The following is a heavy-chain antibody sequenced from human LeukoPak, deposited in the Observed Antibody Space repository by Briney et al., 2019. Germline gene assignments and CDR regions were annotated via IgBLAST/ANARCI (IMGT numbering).Heavy chain of an antibody. V-gene: IGHV1-69*13. J-gene: IGHJ3*02. CDR1: GGTFSSYA. CDR2: TIPIFGTA. CDR3: ARRTRQQLATNDAFDI. Sequence: SVKVSCKASGGTFSSYAISWVRQAPGQGLEWMGGTIPIFGTANYAQKFQGRVTITADESTSTAYMELSSLRSEDTAVYYCARRTRQQLATNDAFDIWGQGTMVTVSS. D-gene: IGHD6-13*01.